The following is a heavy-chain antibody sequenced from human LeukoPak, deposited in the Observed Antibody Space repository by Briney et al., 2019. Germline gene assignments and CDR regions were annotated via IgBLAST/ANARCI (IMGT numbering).Heavy chain of an antibody. CDR2: IKSKTDGGTT. V-gene: IGHV3-15*01. CDR1: GFTFSNAW. Sequence: PGGSLSLSCAASGFTFSNAWMSWVRQAPGKGLEWVGRIKSKTDGGTTDYAAPVKGRFTISRDDSKNTLYLQVNSLKTEDTAVYYCTTVNPAGHYDYWGQGTLVTVSS. J-gene: IGHJ4*02. CDR3: TTVNPAGHYDY. D-gene: IGHD6-13*01.